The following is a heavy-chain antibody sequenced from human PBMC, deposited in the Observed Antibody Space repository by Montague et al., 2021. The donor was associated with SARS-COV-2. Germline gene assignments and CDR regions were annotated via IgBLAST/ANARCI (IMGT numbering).Heavy chain of an antibody. J-gene: IGHJ6*04. CDR1: GGSFSGYY. Sequence: SETLSLTCAVYGGSFSGYYWSWIRQPPGKGLEWIGEINHSGSTNYNPSLKSRVTISADTSKNQFSLKLSSVTAADTAVYYCTRQGYQVLWSDYYYYGMDVWGKGTTVTVSS. CDR2: INHSGST. CDR3: TRQGYQVLWSDYYYYGMDV. V-gene: IGHV4-34*01. D-gene: IGHD2-2*01.